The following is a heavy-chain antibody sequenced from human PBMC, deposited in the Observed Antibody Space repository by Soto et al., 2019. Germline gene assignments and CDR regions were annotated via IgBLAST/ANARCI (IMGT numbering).Heavy chain of an antibody. CDR2: VIPFFGTA. Sequence: QVQLVQSGAEVKKPGSSVKVSCKASGGTFSSYAISWVRQAPGQGLEWMGVVIPFFGTANYAQKFQGRVTITTDESTSTAYMALISLRSEDTAMYYCADARMNWFDPWGQGTLVTVSS. V-gene: IGHV1-69*01. CDR1: GGTFSSYA. J-gene: IGHJ5*02. CDR3: ADARMNWFDP.